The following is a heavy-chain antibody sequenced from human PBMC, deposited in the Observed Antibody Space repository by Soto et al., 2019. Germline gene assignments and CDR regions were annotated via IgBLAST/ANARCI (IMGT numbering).Heavy chain of an antibody. CDR3: AKVDAYSYRTDH. J-gene: IGHJ4*02. CDR2: IGRTNNT. Sequence: EVHLLESGGGLVQPGGPLRLSCAASGFTFRTSAMTWVAQALGKWPKWVSSIGRTNNTHYADSVKGRFAISRDNSQNPPYLQMNRLTAEDTAVYLCAKVDAYSYRTDHWGQGTLLTVSS. CDR1: GFTFRTSA. V-gene: IGHV3-23*01. D-gene: IGHD3-16*02.